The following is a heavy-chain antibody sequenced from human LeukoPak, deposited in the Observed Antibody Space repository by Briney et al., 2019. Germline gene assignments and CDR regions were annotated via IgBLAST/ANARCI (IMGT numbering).Heavy chain of an antibody. D-gene: IGHD3-10*01. CDR3: ARVAYGSGSSPYFDY. CDR1: GGSFSGYY. CDR2: IYYSGST. V-gene: IGHV4-34*01. J-gene: IGHJ4*02. Sequence: SETLSLTCAVYGGSFSGYYWSWIRQPPGKGLEWIGRIYYSGSTYYNPSLKSRVTISVDTSKNQFSLKLSSVTAADTAVYYCARVAYGSGSSPYFDYWGQGTLVTVSS.